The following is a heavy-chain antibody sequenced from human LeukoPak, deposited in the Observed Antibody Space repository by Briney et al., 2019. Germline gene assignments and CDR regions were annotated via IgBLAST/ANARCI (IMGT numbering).Heavy chain of an antibody. CDR3: ARGRRAYYYYYMDV. V-gene: IGHV1-8*02. CDR1: GYTLTSYD. Sequence: ASVKVSCKASGYTLTSYDINWVRQATGQGLEWMGWMNPNSGNTGYAQKFQGRVTLTRNTSITTAYMELRSLRSEDTVVYYCARGRRAYYYYYMDVWGKGTTVTVSS. CDR2: MNPNSGNT. J-gene: IGHJ6*03.